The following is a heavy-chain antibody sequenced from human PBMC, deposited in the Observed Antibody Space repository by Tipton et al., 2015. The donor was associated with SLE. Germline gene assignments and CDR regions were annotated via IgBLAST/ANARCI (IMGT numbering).Heavy chain of an antibody. V-gene: IGHV4-61*01. CDR2: IYYSGST. J-gene: IGHJ3*02. Sequence: TLSLTCTVSGGSIGSSSYYWSWIRQPPGKGLEWIGYIYYSGSTNYNPSLKSRVTISVDTSKNQFSLKLSSVTAADTAVYYCARDREGWFMVRGVSAFDIWGQGTMVTVSS. CDR3: ARDREGWFMVRGVSAFDI. CDR1: GGSIGSSSYY. D-gene: IGHD3-10*01.